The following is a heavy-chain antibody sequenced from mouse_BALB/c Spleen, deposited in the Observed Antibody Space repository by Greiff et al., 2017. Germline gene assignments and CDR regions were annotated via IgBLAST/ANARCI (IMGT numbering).Heavy chain of an antibody. CDR1: GGSITSGY. CDR3: ARSSYGNLPYWYFDV. J-gene: IGHJ1*01. D-gene: IGHD2-10*01. CDR2: ISYSGST. V-gene: IGHV3-8*02. Sequence: EVQLQQSGPSLVKPSQTLSLTCSVTGGSITSGYWNWIRKFPGNKLEYMGYISYSGSTYYNPSLKSRISITRDTSKNQYYLQLNSVTTEDTATYYCARSSYGNLPYWYFDVWGAGTTVTVSS.